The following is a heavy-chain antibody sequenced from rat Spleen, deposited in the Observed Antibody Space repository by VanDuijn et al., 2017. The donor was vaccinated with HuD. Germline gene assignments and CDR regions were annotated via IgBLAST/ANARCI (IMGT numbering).Heavy chain of an antibody. CDR1: GFTFSDYY. D-gene: IGHD3-4*01. CDR3: ARLATDYFDY. V-gene: IGHV5-29*01. CDR2: ISNDGGST. Sequence: EVQLVESDGGLVQPGRSLKLSCAASGFTFSDYYMAWVRQAPTKGLEWVATISNDGGSTYYPDSVKGRFTISRDTARNTLYLQMDSLRSEDTATYYCARLATDYFDYWGQGVMLTVSS. J-gene: IGHJ2*01.